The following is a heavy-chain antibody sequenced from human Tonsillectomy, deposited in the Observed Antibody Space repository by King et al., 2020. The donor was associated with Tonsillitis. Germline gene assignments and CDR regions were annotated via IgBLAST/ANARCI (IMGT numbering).Heavy chain of an antibody. J-gene: IGHJ4*02. CDR2: IKKSGRGE. V-gene: IGHV3-7*04. Sequence: VQLVESGGGLVQPGGALRLSCAASGFTFISYWMSWGRQAPGKGREWGGNIKKSGRGEYCVGSGKGRFTLSRDNAKKALYLQMNSLRAEGTAVYYCAREGGRGGRADYWGQGTLVTVSS. D-gene: IGHD3-16*01. CDR1: GFTFISYW. CDR3: AREGGRGGRADY.